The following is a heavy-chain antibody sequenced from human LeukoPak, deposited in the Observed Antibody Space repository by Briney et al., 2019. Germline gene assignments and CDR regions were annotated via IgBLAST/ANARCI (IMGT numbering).Heavy chain of an antibody. V-gene: IGHV4-61*01. CDR3: ARVKSMITFGGVIPSDAFDI. D-gene: IGHD3-16*02. J-gene: IGHJ3*02. CDR1: GGSVSSGRYY. Sequence: SETLSLTCTVSGGSVSSGRYYWSWIRQPPGKGLEWIGYIYYSGSTNCNPSLKSRVTISVDTSKNQFSLKLSSVTAADTAVYYCARVKSMITFGGVIPSDAFDIWGQGTMVTVSS. CDR2: IYYSGST.